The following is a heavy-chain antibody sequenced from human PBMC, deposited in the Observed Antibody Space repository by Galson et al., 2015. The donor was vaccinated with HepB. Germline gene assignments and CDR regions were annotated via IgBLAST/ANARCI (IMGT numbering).Heavy chain of an antibody. CDR3: ATDLGDSSGYRNEYFQH. CDR1: GYTLTELS. D-gene: IGHD3-22*01. Sequence: SVKVSCKVSGYTLTELSMHWVRQAPGKGLEWMGGFDPEDGETIYAQKFQGGVTMTEDTSTDTAYMELSSLRSEDTAVYYCATDLGDSSGYRNEYFQHWGQGTLVTVSS. V-gene: IGHV1-24*01. J-gene: IGHJ1*01. CDR2: FDPEDGET.